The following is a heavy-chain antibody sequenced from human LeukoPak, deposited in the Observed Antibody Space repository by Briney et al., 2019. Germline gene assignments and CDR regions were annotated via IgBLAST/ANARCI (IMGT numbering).Heavy chain of an antibody. CDR3: ARLSGAPVRHPIYHFDY. CDR1: GYSISSDY. V-gene: IGHV4-38-2*01. CDR2: DYHSGST. J-gene: IGHJ4*02. Sequence: SETLSLACAVSGYSISSDYWGWIRQPPGKGLEWIGNDYHSGSTYKNPSLKSRVSISLDTSNNQFSLKLTSVTAADTAIYYCARLSGAPVRHPIYHFDYWGQGTLVTVSS. D-gene: IGHD1-26*01.